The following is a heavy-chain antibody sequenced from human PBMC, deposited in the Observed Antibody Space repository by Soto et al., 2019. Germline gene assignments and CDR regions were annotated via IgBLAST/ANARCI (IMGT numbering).Heavy chain of an antibody. Sequence: QVQLQESGPGLVKPSGTLSLTCAVSSGSISSSNWWSWVRQPPGKGLEWIGDIYHSGSTNYNPSLNSRVTRSIDKSKNQFALKLSSVPAADTAVYYCASLMAVANYWGQGTRVTVSS. CDR2: IYHSGST. D-gene: IGHD6-19*01. J-gene: IGHJ4*02. V-gene: IGHV4-4*02. CDR3: ASLMAVANY. CDR1: SGSISSSNW.